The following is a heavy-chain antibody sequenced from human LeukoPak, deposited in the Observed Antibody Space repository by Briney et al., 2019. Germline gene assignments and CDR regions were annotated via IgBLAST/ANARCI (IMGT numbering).Heavy chain of an antibody. Sequence: PGGSLRLSCAAPGFTFSSYAMHWVRQAPGKGLEWVAVISYDGSNKYYADSVKGRFTISRDNSKNTLYLQMNSLRAEDTAVYYCARDGYKAPYWYFDLWGRGTLVTVSS. V-gene: IGHV3-30-3*01. CDR1: GFTFSSYA. CDR2: ISYDGSNK. D-gene: IGHD5-24*01. J-gene: IGHJ2*01. CDR3: ARDGYKAPYWYFDL.